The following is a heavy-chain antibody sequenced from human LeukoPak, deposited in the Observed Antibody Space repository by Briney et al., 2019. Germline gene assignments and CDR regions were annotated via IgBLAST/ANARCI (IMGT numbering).Heavy chain of an antibody. Sequence: GGSLRLSCAPSGFTFSSYAMHWARHAPGKGRELVAVISYDGSNKYYADSVKGRFTISRDNSKNTLYLQMNSLRAEDTAVYYCARDSGGVTVVNGYDYWGQGTLVTVSS. V-gene: IGHV3-30*04. D-gene: IGHD4-23*01. CDR2: ISYDGSNK. CDR3: ARDSGGVTVVNGYDY. CDR1: GFTFSSYA. J-gene: IGHJ4*02.